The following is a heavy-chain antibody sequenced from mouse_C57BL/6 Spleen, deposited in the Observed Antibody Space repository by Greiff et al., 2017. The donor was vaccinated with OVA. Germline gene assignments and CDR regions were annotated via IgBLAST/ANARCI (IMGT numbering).Heavy chain of an antibody. CDR2: IYPRSGNT. D-gene: IGHD2-4*01. CDR3: ARSRAMITTRYYFDY. Sequence: VQLQQSGAELARPGASVKLSCKASGYTFTSYGISWVKQRTGQGLEWIGEIYPRSGNTYYNETFKGKATLTADKSSSTAYMELRSLTSEDSAVYFCARSRAMITTRYYFDYWGQGTTLTVSS. CDR1: GYTFTSYG. J-gene: IGHJ2*01. V-gene: IGHV1-81*01.